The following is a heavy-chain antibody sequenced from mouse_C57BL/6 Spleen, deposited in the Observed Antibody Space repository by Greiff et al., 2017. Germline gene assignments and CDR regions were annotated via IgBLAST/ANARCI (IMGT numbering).Heavy chain of an antibody. D-gene: IGHD1-1*01. V-gene: IGHV1-5*01. CDR2: IYPGNSDT. J-gene: IGHJ3*01. CDR3: TRSPNYYGSSPFAD. Sequence: VQLQQSGTVLARPGASVKMSCTTSGYTFTSYWMHWVKQRPGQGLEWIGAIYPGNSDTSYNQKFKGKAKLTAVTSASTAYMELSSLTNEDSAVYYCTRSPNYYGSSPFADWGQGTLVTVSA. CDR1: GYTFTSYW.